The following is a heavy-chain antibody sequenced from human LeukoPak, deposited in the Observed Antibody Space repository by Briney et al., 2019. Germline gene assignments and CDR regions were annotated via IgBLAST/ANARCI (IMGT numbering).Heavy chain of an antibody. CDR3: ARLGSTFDI. Sequence: SETLSLTCTVSGGSISTYFWSWIRQPPGKGLEWIGYVYYSGSTNYNPSLKSRVTISVDTSKNQFSLKLTSVTAADTAVYYCARLGSTFDIWGQGTMVTVSS. CDR2: VYYSGST. V-gene: IGHV4-59*01. J-gene: IGHJ3*02. D-gene: IGHD2-2*01. CDR1: GGSISTYF.